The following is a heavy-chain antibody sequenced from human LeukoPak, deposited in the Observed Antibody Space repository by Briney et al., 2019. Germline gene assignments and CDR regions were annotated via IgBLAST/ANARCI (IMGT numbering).Heavy chain of an antibody. CDR3: AKRGYYYDSSGYYYFDY. J-gene: IGHJ4*02. CDR1: GFTFSSYA. D-gene: IGHD3-22*01. Sequence: GGSLRLSCAASGFTFSSYAMSWVRQAPGKGLEWVSAISGSGGTTYFADSVKGRFTTSRDNSKNTLYLQMNSLRAEDTAVYYCAKRGYYYDSSGYYYFDYWGQGTLVTVSS. V-gene: IGHV3-23*01. CDR2: ISGSGGTT.